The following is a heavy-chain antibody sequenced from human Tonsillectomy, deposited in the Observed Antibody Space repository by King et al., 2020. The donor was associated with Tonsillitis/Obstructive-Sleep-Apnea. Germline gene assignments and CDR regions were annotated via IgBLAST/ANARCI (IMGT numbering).Heavy chain of an antibody. J-gene: IGHJ4*02. D-gene: IGHD4-17*01. CDR3: ARTTLTIYYFDY. Sequence: QLQESGPGLVKPSETLSLTCAVSGGSISNTNYFWGWIRQPPGKGLEWIGGIYYSGSTDYNPSLKSRVTMSVDTSKNQFSLRLRSVTAADTAVYYCARTTLTIYYFDYWGKGTLVTVSS. CDR1: GGSISNTNYF. V-gene: IGHV4-39*07. CDR2: IYYSGST.